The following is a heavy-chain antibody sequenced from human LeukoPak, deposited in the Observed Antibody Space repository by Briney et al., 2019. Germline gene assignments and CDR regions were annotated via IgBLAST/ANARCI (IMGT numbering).Heavy chain of an antibody. CDR1: GFTFSSYA. CDR2: ISGSGGST. Sequence: GGSLRLSCAASGFTFSSYAMSWVRQAPGKGLEWVSAISGSGGSTYYADSVKGRFTISRDNSKNTLYLQMNSLRAEDTAVYYCAKNKRFLEWLLRLPYYHYYMDVWGKGTTVTVSS. D-gene: IGHD3-3*01. V-gene: IGHV3-23*01. J-gene: IGHJ6*03. CDR3: AKNKRFLEWLLRLPYYHYYMDV.